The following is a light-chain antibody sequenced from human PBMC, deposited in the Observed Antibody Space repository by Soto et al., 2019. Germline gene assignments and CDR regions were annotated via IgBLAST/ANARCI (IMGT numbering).Light chain of an antibody. CDR2: GAT. Sequence: EIFLTQSPDTLSLSLGDRATLSCRASQIVPASYLAWYQQNPGQAPRLLIYGATNRATGISDRFSGRGSGTDFTLTISRLEPEDCVVYYCQQYGLSPGTFGGGAKVEVK. J-gene: IGKJ4*01. V-gene: IGKV3-20*01. CDR3: QQYGLSPGT. CDR1: QIVPASY.